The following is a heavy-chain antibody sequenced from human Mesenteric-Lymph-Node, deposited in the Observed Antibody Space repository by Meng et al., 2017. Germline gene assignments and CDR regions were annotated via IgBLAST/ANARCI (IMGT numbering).Heavy chain of an antibody. D-gene: IGHD6-13*01. Sequence: GESLKISCKGSAYSFTSHWIGWVRQMPGKGPEWMGIISPGDSDTRYRPSFQGQVTVSADRSISTAYLQWRSLKASDTAMYYCASGSSWYVLFDYWGQGTLVTVS. CDR3: ASGSSWYVLFDY. J-gene: IGHJ4*02. CDR2: ISPGDSDT. V-gene: IGHV5-51*01. CDR1: AYSFTSHW.